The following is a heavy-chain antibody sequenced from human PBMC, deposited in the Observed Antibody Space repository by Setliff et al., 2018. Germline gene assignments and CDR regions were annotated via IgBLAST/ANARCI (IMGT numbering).Heavy chain of an antibody. J-gene: IGHJ4*02. D-gene: IGHD1-26*01. CDR1: GASLTSGGFY. CDR2: ISPSGST. V-gene: IGHV4-61*09. Sequence: TLSLTRSVSGASLTSGGFYWTWIRQPAGKGLEWIGHISPSGSTTYNPSVKSRVTISLDTSKNHFSLKLDSVTAADTALYYCARSPSSGAYWNPRPFYSDYWARGTLVTVSS. CDR3: ARSPSSGAYWNPRPFYSDY.